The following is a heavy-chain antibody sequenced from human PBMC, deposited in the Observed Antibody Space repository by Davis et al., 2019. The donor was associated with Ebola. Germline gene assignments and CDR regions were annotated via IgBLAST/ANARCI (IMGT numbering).Heavy chain of an antibody. J-gene: IGHJ4*02. CDR1: GFTVSSNY. CDR3: ARGYGDRDY. Sequence: GESLKISCAASGFTVSSNYMSWVRQAPGKGLEWVSVIYSGGSTYYADSVKGRFTISRDNSKNTLYLQMNSLRAEDTAVYYCARGYGDRDYWGQGTLVTVSS. V-gene: IGHV3-53*01. D-gene: IGHD4-17*01. CDR2: IYSGGST.